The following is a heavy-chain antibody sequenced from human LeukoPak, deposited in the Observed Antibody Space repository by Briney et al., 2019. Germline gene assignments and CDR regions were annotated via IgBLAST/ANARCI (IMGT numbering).Heavy chain of an antibody. V-gene: IGHV4-59*01. CDR3: ARDRDYYDSSLDY. CDR2: IYYSGST. Sequence: SETLSLTCTVSGGSISSYYWRWIRQPPGKGLEGFGYIYYSGSTNYNPSLKSRVTISVDTSKNQFSLKLSSVTAADTAVYYCARDRDYYDSSLDYWGQGTLVTVSS. CDR1: GGSISSYY. D-gene: IGHD3-22*01. J-gene: IGHJ4*02.